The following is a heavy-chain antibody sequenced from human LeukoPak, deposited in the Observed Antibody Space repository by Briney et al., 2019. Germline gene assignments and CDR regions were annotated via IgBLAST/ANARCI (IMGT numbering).Heavy chain of an antibody. Sequence: GSLRLSCAASGFTFSSYAMSWVRQAPGKGLEWVSAISGSGGSTYYADSVKGRFTISRDNSKNTLYLQMNSLRAEDTAVYYCARAGRAYGDYRYFDYWGQGTLVTVSS. D-gene: IGHD4-17*01. CDR3: ARAGRAYGDYRYFDY. V-gene: IGHV3-23*01. J-gene: IGHJ4*02. CDR2: ISGSGGST. CDR1: GFTFSSYA.